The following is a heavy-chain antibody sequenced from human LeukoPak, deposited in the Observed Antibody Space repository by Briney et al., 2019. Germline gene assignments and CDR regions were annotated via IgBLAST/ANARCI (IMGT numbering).Heavy chain of an antibody. CDR1: GGTFISYA. V-gene: IGHV1-69*13. D-gene: IGHD2-2*01. CDR2: IIPIFGTA. J-gene: IGHJ6*02. Sequence: ASVKVSCKASGGTFISYAISWVRQAPGQGLEWMGGIIPIFGTANYAQKFQGRVTITADESTSTAYMELSSLRSEDTAVYYCARDPYASEDIVVVPAASYYYYGMDVWGQGTTVTVSS. CDR3: ARDPYASEDIVVVPAASYYYYGMDV.